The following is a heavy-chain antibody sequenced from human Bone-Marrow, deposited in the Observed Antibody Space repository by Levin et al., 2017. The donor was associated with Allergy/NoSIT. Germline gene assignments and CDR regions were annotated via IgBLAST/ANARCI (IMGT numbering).Heavy chain of an antibody. D-gene: IGHD6-19*01. CDR3: ARNFQWLVRGGWFDP. J-gene: IGHJ5*02. Sequence: GESLKISCAASGFTFSSYGMHWVRQAPGKGLEWVAVISYDGSNKYYADSVKGRFTISRDNSKNTLYLQMNSLRAEDTAVYYCARNFQWLVRGGWFDPWGQGTLVTVSS. V-gene: IGHV3-30*03. CDR1: GFTFSSYG. CDR2: ISYDGSNK.